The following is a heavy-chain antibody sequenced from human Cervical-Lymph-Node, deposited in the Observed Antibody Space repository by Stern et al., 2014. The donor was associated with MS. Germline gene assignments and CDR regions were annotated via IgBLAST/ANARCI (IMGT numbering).Heavy chain of an antibody. CDR3: ARIEGVTASWND. D-gene: IGHD1-1*01. CDR1: GYIFTRYW. V-gene: IGHV1-46*04. CDR2: IKPRDGAT. J-gene: IGHJ4*02. Sequence: QVQLVQSGAELKKPGASVKVSCTASGYIFTRYWIHWVRQAPGQGLEWLGRIKPRDGATIDDQDLRGRVSMTSESSTSTFCMELTNLTFEDTGVYYCARIEGVTASWNDWGQGTLLTVSS.